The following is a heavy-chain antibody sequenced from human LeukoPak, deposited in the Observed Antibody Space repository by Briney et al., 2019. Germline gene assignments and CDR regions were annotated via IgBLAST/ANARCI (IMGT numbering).Heavy chain of an antibody. D-gene: IGHD3-9*01. CDR3: ARDGGHYDILTGYSEGNDY. CDR2: ISAYNGNT. Sequence: GASVKVSCKASGYTFTGYYMHWVRQAPGQGLEWMGWISAYNGNTNYAQKLQGRVTMATDTSTSTAYMELRSLRSDDTAVYYCARDGGHYDILTGYSEGNDYRGQGTLVTVSS. J-gene: IGHJ4*02. CDR1: GYTFTGYY. V-gene: IGHV1-18*04.